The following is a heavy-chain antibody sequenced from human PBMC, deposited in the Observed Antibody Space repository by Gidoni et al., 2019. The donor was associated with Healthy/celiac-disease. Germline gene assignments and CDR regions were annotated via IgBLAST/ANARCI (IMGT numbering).Heavy chain of an antibody. J-gene: IGHJ4*02. V-gene: IGHV3-9*01. CDR2: ISWNSGSI. Sequence: EVQLVESGGGLVQPGRSLRLSCAASGFTFDAYAMNWVRQAPGKGLEWGSGISWNSGSIGYADSVKGRFTISRDNAKNSLYLQMNSLRAEDTALYYCAKDIGGFWAAADIFDYWGQGTLVTVSS. CDR3: AKDIGGFWAAADIFDY. CDR1: GFTFDAYA. D-gene: IGHD6-13*01.